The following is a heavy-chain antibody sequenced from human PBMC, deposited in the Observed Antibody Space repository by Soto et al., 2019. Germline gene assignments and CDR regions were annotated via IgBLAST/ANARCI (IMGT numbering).Heavy chain of an antibody. V-gene: IGHV6-1*01. Sequence: SQTLSLTCAISGDSVSSNSAAWHWIRLSPSRGLEWLGRTYYRSKWYSDYAPSVKSRISINPDSSKCQFTLQLNSVTTEDTGIADCARGPGSLRPWGPGTLVTVSS. CDR2: TYYRSKWYS. D-gene: IGHD1-1*01. CDR3: ARGPGSLRP. CDR1: GDSVSSNSAA. J-gene: IGHJ5*02.